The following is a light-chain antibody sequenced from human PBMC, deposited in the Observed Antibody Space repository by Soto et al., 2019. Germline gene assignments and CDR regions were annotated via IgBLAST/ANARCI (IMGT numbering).Light chain of an antibody. Sequence: VMTQSPATLAVSPWDRATLSCRASQSVEDDVAWYQQRPGQAPRLLISGATERATDVPARFSGSGSGTDFTLTINSLQSDDAGVYYCQQYNTWPLVFGGGTKVDIK. CDR1: QSVEDD. J-gene: IGKJ4*01. CDR2: GAT. CDR3: QQYNTWPLV. V-gene: IGKV3-15*01.